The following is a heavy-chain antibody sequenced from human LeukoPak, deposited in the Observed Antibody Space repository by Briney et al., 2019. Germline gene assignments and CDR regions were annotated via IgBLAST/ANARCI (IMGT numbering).Heavy chain of an antibody. CDR2: ISSSSSYI. D-gene: IGHD2-2*01. CDR3: ARDRCSSTSCSFDY. J-gene: IGHJ4*02. CDR1: GFTFSSYS. V-gene: IGHV3-21*01. Sequence: PGGSLRLSCAASGFTFSSYSMNWVRQAPGKGLEWASSISSSSSYIYYADSVKGRFTISRDNAKNSLYLQMNSLRAEDTAVYYCARDRCSSTSCSFDYWGQGTLVTVSS.